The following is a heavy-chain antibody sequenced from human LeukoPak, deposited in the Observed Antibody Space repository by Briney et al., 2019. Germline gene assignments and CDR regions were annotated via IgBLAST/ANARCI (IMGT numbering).Heavy chain of an antibody. CDR1: GGSISSGGYY. D-gene: IGHD5-12*01. J-gene: IGHJ4*02. V-gene: IGHV4-31*03. CDR2: IYYSGST. Sequence: SQTLSLTCTVSGGSISSGGYYWSWIRQHPGKGLEWIGYIYYSGSTYYNPSLKSRVTISVDTSKNQFSLKLSSVTAAGTAVYYCARGQVDIVATNFDYWGQGTLVTVSS. CDR3: ARGQVDIVATNFDY.